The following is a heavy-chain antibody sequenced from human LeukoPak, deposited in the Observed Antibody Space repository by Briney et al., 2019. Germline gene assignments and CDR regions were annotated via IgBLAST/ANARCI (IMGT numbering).Heavy chain of an antibody. CDR3: ARDKINWFDP. V-gene: IGHV1-2*02. J-gene: IGHJ5*02. CDR2: INPNSGGT. Sequence: ASVKVSCKASGYTFTSYDINWVRQAPGQGLEWMGWINPNSGGTNYAQKFQGRVTMTRDTSISTAYMELSRLRSDDTAVYYCARDKINWFDPWGQGTLVTVSS. CDR1: GYTFTSYD.